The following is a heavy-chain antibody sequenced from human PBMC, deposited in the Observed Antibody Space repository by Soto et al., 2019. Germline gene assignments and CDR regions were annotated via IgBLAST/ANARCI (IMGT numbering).Heavy chain of an antibody. D-gene: IGHD3-22*01. CDR2: ISAYNGNT. V-gene: IGHV1-18*01. J-gene: IGHJ1*01. CDR1: GYTFTSYG. Sequence: QVQLVQSGAEVKKPGASVKVSCKASGYTFTSYGISWVRQAPGQGLEWMGWISAYNGNTNYAQKLQGRVTMTTDTSKSTAYMELRSLRSDDTAVYYCARAEKYYYDSSGRETQYFQHWGQGTLVTVSS. CDR3: ARAEKYYYDSSGRETQYFQH.